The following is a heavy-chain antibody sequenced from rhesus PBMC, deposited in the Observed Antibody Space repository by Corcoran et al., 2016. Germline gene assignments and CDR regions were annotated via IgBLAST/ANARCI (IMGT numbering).Heavy chain of an antibody. CDR2: IYGSGSSP. V-gene: IGHV4S11*01. D-gene: IGHD6-13*01. J-gene: IGHJ5-1*01. Sequence: QVQLQESGPGLVKPLETLSLTCAVSGGSISSNSWHWLRQPPGTHLAWIGYIYGSGSSPTYNPSLKSRVTLSVDTSKSQFSLRLSSVTAADTALYYCASSGYSSWSGGHRFDVWGAGVLVTVSS. CDR1: GGSISSNS. CDR3: ASSGYSSWSGGHRFDV.